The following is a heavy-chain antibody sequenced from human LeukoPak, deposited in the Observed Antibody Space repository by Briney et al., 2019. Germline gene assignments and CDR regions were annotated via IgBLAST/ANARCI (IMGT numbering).Heavy chain of an antibody. D-gene: IGHD2-2*01. J-gene: IGHJ4*02. CDR3: ARANFLYCSSTTCLFDY. Sequence: GASVKVSCKASGYTFTDYYMHWVRQAPGQGFEWMGWINPNDGDTNYAQKFQGRVTMTRDTSISTAHMEVSRLRSDDTAVYYCARANFLYCSSTTCLFDYGGQGTLVTVS. V-gene: IGHV1-2*02. CDR2: INPNDGDT. CDR1: GYTFTDYY.